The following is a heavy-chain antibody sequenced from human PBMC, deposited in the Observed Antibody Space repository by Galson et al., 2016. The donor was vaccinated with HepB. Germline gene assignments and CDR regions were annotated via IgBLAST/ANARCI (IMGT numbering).Heavy chain of an antibody. V-gene: IGHV1-69*13. D-gene: IGHD5-24*01. CDR3: ARDREVQMATIGGAFDY. CDR2: IIPIFGTA. CDR1: GGIFSNYV. J-gene: IGHJ4*02. Sequence: SVKVSCKASGGIFSNYVINWVRQAPGQGLEWMGGIIPIFGTAKYAQKFQGRVTITADESTSTAYMELSSLRSEDSAVYYCARDREVQMATIGGAFDYWGQGTLVTVSS.